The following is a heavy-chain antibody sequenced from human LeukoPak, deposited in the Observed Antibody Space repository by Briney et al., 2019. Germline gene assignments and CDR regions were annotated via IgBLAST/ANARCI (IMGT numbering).Heavy chain of an antibody. CDR1: GGSISSGGYS. V-gene: IGHV4-30-2*01. CDR2: IYHSGST. CDR3: AREYCSGGSCYSYFDY. J-gene: IGHJ4*02. D-gene: IGHD2-15*01. Sequence: SQTLSLTCAVSGGSISSGGYSWSWIRQPPGKGLEWIGYIYHSGSTYHNPSLKSRVTISVDRSKNQFSLKLSSVTAADTAVYYCAREYCSGGSCYSYFDYWGQGTLVTVSS.